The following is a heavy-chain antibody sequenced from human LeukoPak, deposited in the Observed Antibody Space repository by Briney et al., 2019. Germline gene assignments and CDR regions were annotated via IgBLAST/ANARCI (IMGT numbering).Heavy chain of an antibody. J-gene: IGHJ4*02. D-gene: IGHD3-3*01. CDR1: GGSFSGYY. CDR3: ARRGTSIFGVVIIKVFDY. Sequence: PSETLSLTCAVYGGSFSGYYWSWIRQPPGKGLEWIGEINHSGSTNYNPSLKSRVTISVDTSKNQFSLKLSSVTAADTAVYYCARRGTSIFGVVIIKVFDYWGQGTLVTVSS. CDR2: INHSGST. V-gene: IGHV4-34*01.